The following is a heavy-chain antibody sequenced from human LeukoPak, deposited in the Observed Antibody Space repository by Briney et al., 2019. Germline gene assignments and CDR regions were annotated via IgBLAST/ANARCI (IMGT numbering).Heavy chain of an antibody. CDR2: ISGSGGST. CDR3: VRDWGYYGSGSYIFDY. J-gene: IGHJ4*02. CDR1: GFTFSSYA. D-gene: IGHD3-10*01. Sequence: QTGGSLRLSCAASGFTFSSYAMSWVRQAPGKGLEWVSAISGSGGSTYYADSVKGRFTISRDNSRNTLYLQMNSLRADDTAVYYCVRDWGYYGSGSYIFDYWGQGTLVTVSS. V-gene: IGHV3-23*01.